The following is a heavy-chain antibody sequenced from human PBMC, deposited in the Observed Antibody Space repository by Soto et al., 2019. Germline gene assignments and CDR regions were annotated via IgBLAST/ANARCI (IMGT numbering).Heavy chain of an antibody. CDR3: AHSSLYDSWSGQRLYYFDY. V-gene: IGHV2-5*02. CDR2: IYWDDDK. D-gene: IGHD3-3*01. CDR1: GFSLSTSGVG. Sequence: SGPTLVNPTQTLTLTCSFSGFSLSTSGVGVGWIRQPPGKALEWLALIYWDDDKRYSPSLKSRLTIAKDTSKNQVVLTMTNMDPVDTATYYCAHSSLYDSWSGQRLYYFDYWGQGTLVTVSS. J-gene: IGHJ4*02.